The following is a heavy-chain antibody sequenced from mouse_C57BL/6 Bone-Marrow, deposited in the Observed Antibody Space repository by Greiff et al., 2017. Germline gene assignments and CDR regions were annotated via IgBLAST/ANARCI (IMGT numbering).Heavy chain of an antibody. J-gene: IGHJ1*03. CDR2: ISSGGSYN. D-gene: IGHD1-1*01. CDR3: ARRGRRGYFDV. CDR1: GFTFSSYG. Sequence: EVMLVESGGDLVKPGGSLKLSCAASGFTFSSYGMSWVRQTPDKRLEWVATISSGGSYNYYPDSVKGRFTISRDNAKNTLCLQMSSLKSDDTAMYYCARRGRRGYFDVWGTGTTVTVSA. V-gene: IGHV5-6*02.